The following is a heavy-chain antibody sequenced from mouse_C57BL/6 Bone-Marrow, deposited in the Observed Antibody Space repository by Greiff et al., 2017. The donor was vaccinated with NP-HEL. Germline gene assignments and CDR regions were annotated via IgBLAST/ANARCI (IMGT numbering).Heavy chain of an antibody. D-gene: IGHD2-1*01. J-gene: IGHJ4*01. V-gene: IGHV1-42*01. CDR3: ATIYSYYAMDY. CDR2: INPSTGGT. CDR1: GYSFTGYY. Sequence: VQLQQSGPELVKPGASVKIFCKASGYSFTGYYMNWVKQSPEKSLEWIGEINPSTGGTTYNQKFKAKATLTVDKSSSTAYMHLKSLTSEDSAVYYCATIYSYYAMDYWGQGTSVTVSS.